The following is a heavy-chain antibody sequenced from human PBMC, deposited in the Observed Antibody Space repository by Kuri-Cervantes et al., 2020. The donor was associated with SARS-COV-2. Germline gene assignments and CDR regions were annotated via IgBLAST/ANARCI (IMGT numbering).Heavy chain of an antibody. Sequence: GESLKISCAASGFTFSSYSMNWVRQAPGKGLEWVSSISSSSSYIYYADSVKGRFTISRDNSKNTLYLQLGSLRAEDMAVYYCAREPHFGDLGFWGQGTLVTVSS. CDR1: GFTFSSYS. V-gene: IGHV3-21*01. J-gene: IGHJ4*02. D-gene: IGHD3-10*01. CDR3: AREPHFGDLGF. CDR2: ISSSSSYI.